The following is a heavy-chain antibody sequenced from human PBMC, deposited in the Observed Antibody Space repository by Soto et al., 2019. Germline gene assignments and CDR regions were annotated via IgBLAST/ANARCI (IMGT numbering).Heavy chain of an antibody. J-gene: IGHJ5*02. D-gene: IGHD3-10*01. V-gene: IGHV1-8*01. CDR1: GSIINMTV. CDR3: ARMATLGSLNSFYP. CDR2: MNPGSGDT. Sequence: ASDMRSWPAAGSIINMTVFIWVRPAHGQGLEWMGWMNPGSGDTGYAQKFQGRVTMTRDISIATAYMELSSLRSDDTAIYSCARMATLGSLNSFYPWGQATLLTGSA.